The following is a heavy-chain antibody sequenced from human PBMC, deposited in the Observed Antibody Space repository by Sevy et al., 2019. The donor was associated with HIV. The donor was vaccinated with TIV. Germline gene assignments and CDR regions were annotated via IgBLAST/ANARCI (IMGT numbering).Heavy chain of an antibody. D-gene: IGHD6-6*01. J-gene: IGHJ6*02. CDR1: GFTFSSYG. CDR3: ATGLAALPGYYYGMDV. Sequence: GGSLRLSCAASGFTFSSYGMHWVRQAPGKGLEWVAVILYDGSKKCYADSVKGRFTISRDNSKNTFYLQMSSLTSEDTAVYYCATGLAALPGYYYGMDVWGQGTAVTVSS. CDR2: ILYDGSKK. V-gene: IGHV3-30*02.